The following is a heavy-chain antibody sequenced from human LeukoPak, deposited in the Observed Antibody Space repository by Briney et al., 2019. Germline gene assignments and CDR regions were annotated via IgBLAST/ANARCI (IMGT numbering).Heavy chain of an antibody. CDR2: IIPIFGTA. J-gene: IGHJ6*02. V-gene: IGHV1-69*13. CDR3: ASDGPPYYYGDYGSYYYYYGMDV. CDR1: GYTFTGYY. Sequence: SVKVSCKASGYTFTGYYMHWVRQAPGQGLEWMGGIIPIFGTANYAQKFQGRVTITADESTSTAYMELSSLRSEDTAVYYCASDGPPYYYGDYGSYYYYYGMDVWGQGTTVTVSS. D-gene: IGHD4-17*01.